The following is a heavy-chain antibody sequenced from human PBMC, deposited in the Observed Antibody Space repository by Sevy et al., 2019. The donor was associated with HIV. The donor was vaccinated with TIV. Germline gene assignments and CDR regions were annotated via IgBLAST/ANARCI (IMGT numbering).Heavy chain of an antibody. CDR2: ISFDENIE. J-gene: IGHJ5*02. V-gene: IGHV3-30*02. Sequence: GGSLRLSCAASGFAFNTFGMHWVRRAPGKGLEWVAFISFDENIEYYADSVKGRFTISSDNSKNMLYLQMNSLRAEGTAMYYCARDRYCSTSRCYNWIDPWGQGTLVTVSS. D-gene: IGHD2-2*01. CDR1: GFAFNTFG. CDR3: ARDRYCSTSRCYNWIDP.